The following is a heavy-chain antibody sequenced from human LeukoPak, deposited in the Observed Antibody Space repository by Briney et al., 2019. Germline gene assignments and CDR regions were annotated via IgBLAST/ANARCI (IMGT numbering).Heavy chain of an antibody. CDR3: ARAYKDRSLAGKKEFFQP. CDR1: GFTFDNYA. J-gene: IGHJ1*01. Sequence: GGSLRLSCAASGFTFDNYAMNWVRQVPGKGLEWISLISWNSGTIGYADSVKGRFTISRDNATNFLYLQMNILRAEDTALYYFARAYKDRSLAGKKEFFQPWGQGTLVTVSS. V-gene: IGHV3-9*01. D-gene: IGHD6-19*01. CDR2: ISWNSGTI.